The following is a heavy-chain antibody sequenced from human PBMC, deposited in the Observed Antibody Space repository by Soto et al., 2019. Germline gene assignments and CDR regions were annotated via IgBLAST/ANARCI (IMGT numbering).Heavy chain of an antibody. CDR2: IIPIFGTT. J-gene: IGHJ6*02. Sequence: QVQMVQSGAEVKKPGSSLKVSYKASGGTFSGYGISWVRQAPGQGLEWMGGIIPIFGTTNYAPNFRDRVTISADEARSTVYMDLVSLRTDDTAVYYCARGRAKAHFYYGMDVWGQGTAVTVSS. V-gene: IGHV1-69*01. CDR1: GGTFSGYG. CDR3: ARGRAKAHFYYGMDV.